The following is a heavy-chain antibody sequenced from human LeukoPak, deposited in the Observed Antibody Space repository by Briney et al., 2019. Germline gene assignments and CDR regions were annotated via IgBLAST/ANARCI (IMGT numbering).Heavy chain of an antibody. CDR1: GFTFDDYA. CDR2: ISWNSGSI. D-gene: IGHD1-26*01. J-gene: IGHJ4*02. CDR3: AKDKGGSYLRYYFDY. V-gene: IGHV3-9*01. Sequence: GRSLRLSCAASGFTFDDYAMHWVRQAPGKGLEWVSGISWNSGSIGYADSVKGRFTIARDNAKNSLYLQMNSLRAEDTALYYCAKDKGGSYLRYYFDYWGQGTLVTVSS.